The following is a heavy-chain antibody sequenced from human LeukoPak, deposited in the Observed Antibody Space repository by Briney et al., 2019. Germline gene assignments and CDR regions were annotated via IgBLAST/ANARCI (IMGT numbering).Heavy chain of an antibody. D-gene: IGHD2-2*01. V-gene: IGHV4-38-2*02. CDR1: GYSISSGYY. CDR2: IYYSGSA. J-gene: IGHJ4*02. CDR3: ARLPRRSTSCCDFDY. Sequence: PSETLSLTCTVSGYSISSGYYWGWIRQPPGKGLEWIGSIYYSGSAYYNPSLKSRVTISVDTSKNQFSLKLSSVTAADTAVYYCARLPRRSTSCCDFDYWGQGTLVTVSS.